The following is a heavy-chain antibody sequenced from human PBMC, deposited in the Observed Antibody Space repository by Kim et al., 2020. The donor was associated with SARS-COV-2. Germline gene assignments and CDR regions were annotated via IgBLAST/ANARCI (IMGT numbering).Heavy chain of an antibody. CDR3: ASWGGEWLTYGMDV. Sequence: GGSLRLSCAASGFTFSSYAMHWVRQAPGKGLEWVAVISYDGSNKYYADSVKGRFTISRDNSKNTLYLQMNSLRAEDTAVYYCASWGGEWLTYGMDVWGQG. J-gene: IGHJ6*02. CDR1: GFTFSSYA. D-gene: IGHD3-16*01. V-gene: IGHV3-30*04. CDR2: ISYDGSNK.